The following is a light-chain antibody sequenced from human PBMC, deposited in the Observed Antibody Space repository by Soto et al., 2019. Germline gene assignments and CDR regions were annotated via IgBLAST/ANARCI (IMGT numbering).Light chain of an antibody. J-gene: IGKJ2*01. Sequence: VLTQSPGTLSLSPGERATLSCRASQSVSSNLAWYQQKPGQAPRLLIYGASTRATGIPARFSGSGSGTEFTLTISSLQSEDFAVYYCQQYNNWPRTFGQGTKVDIK. CDR1: QSVSSN. V-gene: IGKV3-15*01. CDR2: GAS. CDR3: QQYNNWPRT.